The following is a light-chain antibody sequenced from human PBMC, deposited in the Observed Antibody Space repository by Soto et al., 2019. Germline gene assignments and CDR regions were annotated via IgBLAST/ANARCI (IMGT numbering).Light chain of an antibody. CDR1: QSVSSY. Sequence: EIVLTQSPATLSFSPGERVTLSCRASQSVSSYLAWYQQKPGQAPRLLIYDAYNRATGIPPRFSGSGSGTDFTLTISSLEPEDSAVYYCQQRHMWPITFGQGTRLEIK. CDR3: QQRHMWPIT. J-gene: IGKJ5*01. V-gene: IGKV3-11*01. CDR2: DAY.